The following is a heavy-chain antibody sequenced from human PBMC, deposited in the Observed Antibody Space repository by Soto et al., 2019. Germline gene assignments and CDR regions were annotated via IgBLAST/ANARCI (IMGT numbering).Heavy chain of an antibody. V-gene: IGHV2-5*02. CDR1: GFSLSTSGVG. J-gene: IGHJ4*02. D-gene: IGHD3-16*02. Sequence: QITLKESGPTLMKPTQTLTLTCTFSGFSLSTSGVGVGWIRQPPGKALEWLALIYWDDDKRYSPSLKSRLTTTKDTSKNPVLLTMTNTHPVDTATYSCAHRPFTFGGDISADYWGQGTLVTVSS. CDR3: AHRPFTFGGDISADY. CDR2: IYWDDDK.